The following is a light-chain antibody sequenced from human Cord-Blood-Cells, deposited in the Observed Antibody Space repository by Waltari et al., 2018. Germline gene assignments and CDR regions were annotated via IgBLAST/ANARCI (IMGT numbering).Light chain of an antibody. CDR1: QSNSSY. J-gene: IGKJ2*01. CDR2: AAS. Sequence: DLQMTQSPSSLSASVGDRVTITCRSSQSNSSYLNWYQQKPGKAPKRRIYAASSVQSGVPSRLSGSGTGTDFTLTSSSLQPEDFATYYWQQIYSTPYTFGQGSKLKIK. V-gene: IGKV1-39*01. CDR3: QQIYSTPYT.